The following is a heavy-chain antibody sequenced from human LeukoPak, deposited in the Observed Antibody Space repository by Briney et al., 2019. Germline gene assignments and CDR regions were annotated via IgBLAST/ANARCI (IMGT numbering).Heavy chain of an antibody. CDR1: GFTLSSYE. Sequence: GGSLRLSCAASGFTLSSYEMNWVRQAPGKGLEWVSYISSSGSTIYYADSVKGRFTISRDKAKNSLYLQMNSLRAEDTAVYYCARLAHMVTGGAYYFEFWGQGTLVTVSS. CDR2: ISSSGSTI. J-gene: IGHJ4*02. V-gene: IGHV3-48*03. CDR3: ARLAHMVTGGAYYFEF. D-gene: IGHD1-14*01.